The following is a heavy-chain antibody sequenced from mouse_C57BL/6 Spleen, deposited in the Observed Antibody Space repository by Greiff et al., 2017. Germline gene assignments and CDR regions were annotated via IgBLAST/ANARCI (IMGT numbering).Heavy chain of an antibody. CDR2: IDPANGNT. D-gene: IGHD2-3*01. V-gene: IGHV14-3*01. CDR3: ARGDGEGFDY. J-gene: IGHJ2*01. Sequence: VQLKQSVAELVRPGASVKLSCTASGFNIKNTYMHWVKQRPEQGLEWIGRIDPANGNTKYAPKFQGKATITAEPSSNTAYLQLSSLTSEDAASYCCARGDGEGFDYWGQGTTLTVSS. CDR1: GFNIKNTY.